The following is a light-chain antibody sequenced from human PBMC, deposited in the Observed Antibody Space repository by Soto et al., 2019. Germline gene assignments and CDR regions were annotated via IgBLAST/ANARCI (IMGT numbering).Light chain of an antibody. CDR1: SSDVGGYNY. Sequence: QSVLTQPASVSGSPGQSITISCTGTSSDVGGYNYVAWYQQHPGKAPKLMIYEVSNRPSGISYRFSGSKSDNTASLTISGPQAEDEADYFCSSYSSRTLDVVFGGGTKVTVL. CDR3: SSYSSRTLDVV. V-gene: IGLV2-14*01. J-gene: IGLJ2*01. CDR2: EVS.